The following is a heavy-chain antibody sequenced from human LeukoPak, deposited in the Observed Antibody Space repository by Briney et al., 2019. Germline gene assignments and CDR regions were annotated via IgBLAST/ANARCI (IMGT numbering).Heavy chain of an antibody. D-gene: IGHD2-8*02. Sequence: GGSLRLSCAASGFTFGSYTMNWVRQAPGEGLEWVSSISISGRYIYYPDTVKGRFTISRDNAQNSLYLQMNSLTAEDTAVYYCARDSGYCTGETCYHDYWGQGTLVTVSS. CDR2: ISISGRYI. CDR3: ARDSGYCTGETCYHDY. CDR1: GFTFGSYT. V-gene: IGHV3-21*06. J-gene: IGHJ4*02.